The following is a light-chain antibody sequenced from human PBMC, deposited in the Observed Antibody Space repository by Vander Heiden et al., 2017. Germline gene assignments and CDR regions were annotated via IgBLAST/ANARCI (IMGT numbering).Light chain of an antibody. Sequence: IRLTEAPSSLSASLGDRVTITCRARQGISSYLAWYQQRPGQAPKLLIYAASTLQSGVPSRFSGSGSGTDFSLTISRLQPEDCAIYYCQQLNSYPRTFGQGTKVEIE. CDR1: QGISSY. J-gene: IGKJ1*01. CDR2: AAS. V-gene: IGKV1-9*01. CDR3: QQLNSYPRT.